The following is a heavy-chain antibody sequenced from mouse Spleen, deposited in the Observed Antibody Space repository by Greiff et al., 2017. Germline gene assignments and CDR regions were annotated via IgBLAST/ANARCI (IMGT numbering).Heavy chain of an antibody. CDR1: GFSLTGYG. D-gene: IGHD2-14*01. CDR3: ARENYRYDSYFDV. V-gene: IGHV2-6-7*01. Sequence: VQLQESGPGLVAPSQSLSITCTVSGFSLTGYGVNWVRQPPGKGLEWLGMIWGDGSTDYNSALKSRLSISKDNSKSQVFLKMNSLQTDDTARYYCARENYRYDSYFDVWGAGTTVTVSS. CDR2: IWGDGST. J-gene: IGHJ1*01.